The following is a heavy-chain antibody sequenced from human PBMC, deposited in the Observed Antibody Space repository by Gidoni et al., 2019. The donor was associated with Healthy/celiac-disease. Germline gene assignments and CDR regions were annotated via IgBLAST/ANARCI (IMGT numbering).Heavy chain of an antibody. CDR1: GFTFSSYG. CDR2: ISYDGSNK. Sequence: QVQLVESGGGVVQPGRSLRLSCAASGFTFSSYGMQLVRQAPGKGLGWVAVISYDGSNKYYADSVKGRFTISRDNSKNTLYLQMNSLRAEDTAVYYCAKDGKWLAYNWFDPWGQGTLVTVSS. V-gene: IGHV3-30*18. CDR3: AKDGKWLAYNWFDP. J-gene: IGHJ5*02. D-gene: IGHD6-19*01.